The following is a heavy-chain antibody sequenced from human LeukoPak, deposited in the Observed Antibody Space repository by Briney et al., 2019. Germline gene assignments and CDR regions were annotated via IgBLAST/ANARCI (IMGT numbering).Heavy chain of an antibody. V-gene: IGHV3-7*01. CDR1: GFTFSSYA. CDR3: ARPTVTTGVDAFDF. D-gene: IGHD4-17*01. CDR2: IKQDGSEK. Sequence: GGSLRLSCAASGFTFSSYAMHWVRQAPGKGLEWVANIKQDGSEKYYVDSVKGRFTISRDNAKNSLYLQMNSLRAEDTAVYYCARPTVTTGVDAFDFWGQGTMVTVSS. J-gene: IGHJ3*01.